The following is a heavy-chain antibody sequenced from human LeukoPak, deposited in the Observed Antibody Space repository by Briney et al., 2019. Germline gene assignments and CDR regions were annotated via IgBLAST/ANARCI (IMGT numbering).Heavy chain of an antibody. CDR2: MSGSGAGT. CDR1: GFTFTNYA. Sequence: PGGSLRLSCAASGFTFTNYAMTWDRQAPGKGLDWVLGMSGSGAGTYYADSVKGRFTISRDNSKNTLYLQMNSLRAEDTAIYYCARTRDILTGYSIDFWGQGTLVTVSS. CDR3: ARTRDILTGYSIDF. V-gene: IGHV3-23*01. D-gene: IGHD3-9*01. J-gene: IGHJ4*02.